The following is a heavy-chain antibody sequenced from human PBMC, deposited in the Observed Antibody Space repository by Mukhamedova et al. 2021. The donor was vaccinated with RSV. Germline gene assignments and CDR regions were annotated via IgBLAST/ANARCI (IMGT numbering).Heavy chain of an antibody. CDR2: ISYDGSNK. CDR1: GFTFSSYA. D-gene: IGHD5-12*01. CDR3: ARTYSGYDLVDAFD. J-gene: IGHJ3*02. Sequence: GFTFSSYAMHWVRQAPGKGLEWVAVISYDGSNKYYADSVKGRFTISRDNSKNTLYLQMNSLRAADTAVYYCARTYSGYDLVDAFD. V-gene: IGHV3-30*04.